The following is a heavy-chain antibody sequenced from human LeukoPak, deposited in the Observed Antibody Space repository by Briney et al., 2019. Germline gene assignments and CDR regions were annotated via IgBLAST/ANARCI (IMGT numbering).Heavy chain of an antibody. CDR3: ARVLPPYYYASGSYSYYFDY. CDR1: GFTFSHYW. D-gene: IGHD3-10*01. J-gene: IGHJ4*02. CDR2: IKHDGSES. V-gene: IGHV3-7*01. Sequence: GGSLRLSCSASGFTFSHYWMTWFRQSSGKGLKLLPNIKHDGSESYYLDSVKGRYTISRDNAKNSLYLQMNSLRAEDTAVYYCARVLPPYYYASGSYSYYFDYWGQGTLVTVSS.